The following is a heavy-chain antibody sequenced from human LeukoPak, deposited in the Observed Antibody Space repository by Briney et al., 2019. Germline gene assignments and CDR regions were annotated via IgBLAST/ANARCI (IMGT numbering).Heavy chain of an antibody. J-gene: IGHJ4*02. CDR2: MNPNSGNT. CDR1: GYTFTSYD. Sequence: ASVKVSCKASGYTFTSYDINWVRQATGQGLEWMGWMNPNSGNTGYAQKFQGRVTMTRNTSISTAYMELSSLRSEDTAVYYCAREVGPCSGGSCYHADYWSQGTLVTVSS. V-gene: IGHV1-8*01. D-gene: IGHD2-15*01. CDR3: AREVGPCSGGSCYHADY.